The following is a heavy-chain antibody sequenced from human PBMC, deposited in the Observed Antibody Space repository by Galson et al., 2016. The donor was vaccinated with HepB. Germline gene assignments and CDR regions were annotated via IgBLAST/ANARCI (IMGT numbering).Heavy chain of an antibody. J-gene: IGHJ4*02. CDR2: IIPIFGPA. Sequence: AVPVSCQASGCTFRPYVLRWVRQAPGQGLEWMGGIIPIFGPANYAQKFQGRVTITADESTSTAYMELSSLRSEDTAVYYCAMAGGSDSLITAANWGQGT. CDR3: AMAGGSDSLITAAN. CDR1: GCTFRPYV. D-gene: IGHD1-26*01. V-gene: IGHV1-69*01.